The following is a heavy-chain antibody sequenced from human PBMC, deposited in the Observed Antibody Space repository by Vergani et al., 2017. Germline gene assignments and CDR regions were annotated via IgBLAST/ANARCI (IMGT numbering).Heavy chain of an antibody. Sequence: QVQLVQSGAEVKKPGSSVKVSCKASGGPFSSYTISWVRQAPGQGLEWMGRIIPILGIANYAQKFQGRVTITADKSTSTAYMELSSLRSEDTAVYYCASLRPGPYYYYYMDVWGKGTTGTVSS. CDR3: ASLRPGPYYYYYMDV. D-gene: IGHD3-16*01. J-gene: IGHJ6*03. V-gene: IGHV1-69*02. CDR1: GGPFSSYT. CDR2: IIPILGIA.